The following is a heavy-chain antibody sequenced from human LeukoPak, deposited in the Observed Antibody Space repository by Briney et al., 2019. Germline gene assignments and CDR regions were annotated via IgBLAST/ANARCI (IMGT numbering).Heavy chain of an antibody. CDR2: IYYSGST. D-gene: IGHD6-13*01. CDR3: ARAREIAAAYSDY. CDR1: GGSISSYY. V-gene: IGHV4-59*12. J-gene: IGHJ4*02. Sequence: KTSETLSLTCTVSGGSISSYYWSWIRQPPGKGLEWIGYIYYSGSTNYNPSLKSRVTISVDRSKNQFSLKLSSVTAADTAVYYCARAREIAAAYSDYWGQGTLVTVSS.